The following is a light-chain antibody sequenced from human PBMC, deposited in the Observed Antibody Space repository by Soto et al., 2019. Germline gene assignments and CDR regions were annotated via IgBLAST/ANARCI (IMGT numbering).Light chain of an antibody. CDR1: QSISSSY. J-gene: IGKJ4*01. CDR2: HAS. Sequence: ENVLTQSPGTLSLSPGERATLSCRASQSISSSYLAWYQQKPGQTPRRLIYHASNRATGIPDRCSGSGSGTDFTLTISRLEPEDVAVYYCQQYGDSLLTFGGGTKVEIK. V-gene: IGKV3-20*01. CDR3: QQYGDSLLT.